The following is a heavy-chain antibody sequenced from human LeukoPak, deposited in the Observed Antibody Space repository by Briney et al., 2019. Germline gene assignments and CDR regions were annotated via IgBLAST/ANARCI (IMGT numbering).Heavy chain of an antibody. CDR2: INPKRGGT. CDR3: ARDAYDILTGYWHFDY. Sequence: ASAKVSCKVSGYTFTGYYMLWVRQAPGQGLEWMGGINPKRGGTNYAQTFQGRVTMTRDTSISTAYMELSRLRSDDTAVYYWARDAYDILTGYWHFDYCGQGTLVTVSS. CDR1: GYTFTGYY. V-gene: IGHV1-2*02. J-gene: IGHJ4*02. D-gene: IGHD3-9*01.